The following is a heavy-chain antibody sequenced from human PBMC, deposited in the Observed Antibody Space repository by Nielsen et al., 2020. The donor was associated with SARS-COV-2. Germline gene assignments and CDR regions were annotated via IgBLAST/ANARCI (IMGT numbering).Heavy chain of an antibody. CDR1: GFNIRGYW. V-gene: IGHV3-7*03. CDR3: AKDPPQEV. CDR2: IKLDGSEK. Sequence: GESLKISCVVSGFNIRGYWMTWVRQAPGKGLEWVGNIKLDGSEKYYVDSVKGRFTISRDNSKNTLYLQMNSLRAEDTAVYYCAKDPPQEVWGQGTLVTVSS. J-gene: IGHJ4*02.